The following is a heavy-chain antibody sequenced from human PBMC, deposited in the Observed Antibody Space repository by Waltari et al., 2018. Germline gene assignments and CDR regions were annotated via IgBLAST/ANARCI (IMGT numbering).Heavy chain of an antibody. D-gene: IGHD3-22*01. J-gene: IGHJ4*02. CDR2: IHHSGST. V-gene: IGHV4-34*01. CDR3: ASSGYYGYYFDY. CDR1: GGSFSGYY. Sequence: QVQLQQWGAGLLKPSGTLSLTCAVSGGSFSGYYWSWIRQPPGKGLEWIGEIHHSGSTNYNPSLKSRVTISVDTSKNQFSLKLSSVTAADTAVYYCASSGYYGYYFDYWGQGTLVTVSS.